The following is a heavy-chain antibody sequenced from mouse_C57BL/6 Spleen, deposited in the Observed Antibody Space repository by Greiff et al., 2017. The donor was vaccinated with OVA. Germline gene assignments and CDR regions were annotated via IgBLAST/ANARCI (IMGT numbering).Heavy chain of an antibody. CDR3: TCGTASYWYFDV. D-gene: IGHD1-2*01. V-gene: IGHV1-15*01. CDR2: IDPETGGT. Sequence: VQLQQSGAELVRPGASVTLSCKASGYTFTDYEMHWVKQTPVHGLEWIGAIDPETGGTAYNQKFKGKAILTADKSSSTAYMELRSLTSEDSAVDYGTCGTASYWYFDVWGTGTTVTVSS. CDR1: GYTFTDYE. J-gene: IGHJ1*03.